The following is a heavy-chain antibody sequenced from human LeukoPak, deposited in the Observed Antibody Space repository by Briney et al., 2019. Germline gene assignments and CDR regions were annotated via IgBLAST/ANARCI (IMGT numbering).Heavy chain of an antibody. CDR2: INHSGST. V-gene: IGHV4-34*01. Sequence: SETLSLTCAVYGGSFSGYYCSWIRQPPGKGLEWIGEINHSGSTNYNPSLKSRVTISVDTSKNQFSLKLSSVTAADTAVYYCARAYGSGSPIDYWGQGTLVTVSS. CDR3: ARAYGSGSPIDY. D-gene: IGHD3-10*01. J-gene: IGHJ4*02. CDR1: GGSFSGYY.